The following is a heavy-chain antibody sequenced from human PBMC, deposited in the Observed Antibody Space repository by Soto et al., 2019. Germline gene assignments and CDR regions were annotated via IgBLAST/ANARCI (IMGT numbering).Heavy chain of an antibody. J-gene: IGHJ6*03. Sequence: GGSLRLSCAASGFTVSSNYMSWVRQAPGKGLEWVSVIYSGGSTYYADSVKGRFTISRDNSKNTLYLQMNSLRAEDTAVYYCAGNLLILEWLKFRDYYYMDVWGKGTTVTVSS. CDR2: IYSGGST. CDR3: AGNLLILEWLKFRDYYYMDV. D-gene: IGHD3-3*01. V-gene: IGHV3-66*01. CDR1: GFTVSSNY.